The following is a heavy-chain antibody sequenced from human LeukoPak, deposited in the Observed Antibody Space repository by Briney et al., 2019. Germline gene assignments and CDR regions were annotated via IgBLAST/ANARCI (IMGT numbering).Heavy chain of an antibody. Sequence: ASVNVSCKVSGYTRTELSMHWVRQAPGKGLEWMGGFDPEDGETIYAQKFQGRVTMTEDTSTDTAYMELSSLRSEDTAVYYCATGEYYGSGTLDVWGQGTTVTVSS. V-gene: IGHV1-24*01. CDR1: GYTRTELS. CDR2: FDPEDGET. D-gene: IGHD3-10*01. CDR3: ATGEYYGSGTLDV. J-gene: IGHJ6*02.